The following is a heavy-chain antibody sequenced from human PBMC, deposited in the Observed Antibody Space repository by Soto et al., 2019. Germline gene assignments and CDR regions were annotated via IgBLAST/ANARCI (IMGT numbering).Heavy chain of an antibody. V-gene: IGHV4-4*02. J-gene: IGHJ4*02. CDR1: GGSISSSNW. D-gene: IGHD3-22*01. CDR2: IYHSGST. CDR3: ARDPSYYYNSSGYDY. Sequence: SETLSLTCAVSGGSISSSNWWSWVRQPPGKGLEWIGEIYHSGSTNYNPSLKSRVTISVDKSKNQFSLKLSSVTAADTAVYYCARDPSYYYNSSGYDYWGQGTLVT.